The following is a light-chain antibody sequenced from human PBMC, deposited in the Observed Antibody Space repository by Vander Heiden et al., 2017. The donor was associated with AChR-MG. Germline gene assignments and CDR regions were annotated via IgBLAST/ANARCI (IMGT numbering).Light chain of an antibody. J-gene: IGLJ2*01. CDR2: EVS. V-gene: IGLV2-23*02. CDR3: CSYAGSSTLV. CDR1: SSDVGSYNL. Sequence: QSALTPPASVSGSPGQSITISCTGTSSDVGSYNLVSWYQQHPGKAPKLMIYEVSKRPSGVSNRFSGSKSGNTASLTISGLQAEDEAEYYCCSYAGSSTLVFGGGTKLTVL.